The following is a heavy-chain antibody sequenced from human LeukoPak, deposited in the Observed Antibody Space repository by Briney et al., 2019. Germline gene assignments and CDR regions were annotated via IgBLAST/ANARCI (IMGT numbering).Heavy chain of an antibody. CDR1: GGSISSGGYY. Sequence: SQTLSLTCTVSGGSISSGGYYWSWIRQHPGKGLEWIGYIYYSGSTYYNPSLKSRVTISVDTSKSQFSLKLSSVTAADTAVYYCARAPGPFHPFDYWGQGTLVTVSS. CDR2: IYYSGST. D-gene: IGHD3-3*02. J-gene: IGHJ4*02. V-gene: IGHV4-31*03. CDR3: ARAPGPFHPFDY.